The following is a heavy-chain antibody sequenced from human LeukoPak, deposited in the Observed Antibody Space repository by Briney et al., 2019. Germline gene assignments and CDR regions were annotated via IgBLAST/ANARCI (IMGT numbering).Heavy chain of an antibody. D-gene: IGHD1-26*01. V-gene: IGHV1-8*01. J-gene: IGHJ4*02. CDR2: MNPNSGDT. CDR3: ARPASDKWAIDY. CDR1: GYTFTNYD. Sequence: ASVKVSCKTSGYTFTNYDINWVRQATGQGLEWMGWMNPNSGDTGYAHKFQGRVTMTTDTSSNTAYMELRSLGSDDTAVYYCARPASDKWAIDYWGQGTLVAVYS.